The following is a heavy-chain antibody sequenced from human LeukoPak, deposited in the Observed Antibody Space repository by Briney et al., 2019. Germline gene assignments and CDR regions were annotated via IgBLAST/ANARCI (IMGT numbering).Heavy chain of an antibody. V-gene: IGHV4-34*01. D-gene: IGHD2-15*01. CDR3: ARAGGVVVVAAVDY. CDR2: INHSGST. Sequence: PSETLSLTCAVYGGSFSGYYWSWIRQPPGKGLEWIGEINHSGSTNYNPSLKSRVTISVDTSKNQFSLKLSSVTAADTAVYYCARAGGVVVVAAVDYWGQGTLVTVSS. J-gene: IGHJ4*02. CDR1: GGSFSGYY.